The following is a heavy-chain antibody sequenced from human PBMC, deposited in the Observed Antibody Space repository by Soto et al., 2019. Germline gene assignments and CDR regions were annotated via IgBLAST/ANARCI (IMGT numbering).Heavy chain of an antibody. V-gene: IGHV3-30*18. CDR1: GFTFSSFG. CDR3: ANDPSRIWSGHLRD. CDR2: ISYDGSET. Sequence: ESGGGVVLPGRSLRLSCAASGFTFSSFGMHWVRQPPGKGLEWVAVISYDGSETDYADSVKGRFTISRDNSQNTVFLEMGSLRPEDTAVYYCANDPSRIWSGHLRDWGQGTQVTVSS. D-gene: IGHD3-3*02. J-gene: IGHJ4*02.